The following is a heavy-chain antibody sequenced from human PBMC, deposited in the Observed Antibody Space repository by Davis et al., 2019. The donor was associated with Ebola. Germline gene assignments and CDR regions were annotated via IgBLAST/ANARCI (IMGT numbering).Heavy chain of an antibody. Sequence: GESLKISCAASGFTFSSYSMNWVRQAPGKGLEWVSSISSSSSYIYYADSVKGRFTISRDNSKNTLYLQMNSLRAEDTAVYYCASTAYSSSSWTANYYYYMDVWGKETTVTVSS. D-gene: IGHD6-6*01. V-gene: IGHV3-21*04. CDR2: ISSSSSYI. CDR3: ASTAYSSSSWTANYYYYMDV. CDR1: GFTFSSYS. J-gene: IGHJ6*03.